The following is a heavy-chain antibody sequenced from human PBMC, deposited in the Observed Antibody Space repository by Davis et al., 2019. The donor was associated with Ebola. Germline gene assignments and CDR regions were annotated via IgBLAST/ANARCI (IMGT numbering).Heavy chain of an antibody. CDR1: GFTFSSYA. D-gene: IGHD6-13*01. J-gene: IGHJ6*02. V-gene: IGHV3-30-3*01. CDR2: ISYDGGNK. Sequence: GGSLRLSCAASGFTFSSYAMHWVRQIPGKGLEWVALISYDGGNKYYADSVKGRFTISRDDSKNTLYLQMNSLRAEDTAVYYCARVPEQHYLYYYYGMDVWGQGTTVTVSS. CDR3: ARVPEQHYLYYYYGMDV.